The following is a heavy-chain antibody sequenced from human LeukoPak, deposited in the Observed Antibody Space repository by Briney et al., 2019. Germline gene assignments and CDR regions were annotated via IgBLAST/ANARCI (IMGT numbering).Heavy chain of an antibody. J-gene: IGHJ4*02. Sequence: PGGSLRLSCAASGFTFRDYAMHWVRQAPGKGQEWVAVISFGGGTKYYADSVKGRFTISRDNFDNTVSLEMNSLTAGDTAIYYCARDPKRGAPDYFDYWGQGTLVTVSS. D-gene: IGHD3-10*01. CDR1: GFTFRDYA. CDR2: ISFGGGTK. V-gene: IGHV3-30*04. CDR3: ARDPKRGAPDYFDY.